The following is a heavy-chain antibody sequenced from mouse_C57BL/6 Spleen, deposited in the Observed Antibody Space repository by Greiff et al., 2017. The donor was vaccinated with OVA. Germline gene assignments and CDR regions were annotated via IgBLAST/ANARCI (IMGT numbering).Heavy chain of an antibody. Sequence: QVHVKQSGAELVRPGTSVKVSCKASGYAFTNYLIEWVKQRPGQGLEWIGVINPGSGGTNYNEKFKGKATLTADKSSSTAYMQLSSLTSEDSAVYFCARGGYYGSHYYAMDYWGQGTSVTVSS. CDR1: GYAFTNYL. CDR3: ARGGYYGSHYYAMDY. J-gene: IGHJ4*01. V-gene: IGHV1-54*01. D-gene: IGHD1-1*01. CDR2: INPGSGGT.